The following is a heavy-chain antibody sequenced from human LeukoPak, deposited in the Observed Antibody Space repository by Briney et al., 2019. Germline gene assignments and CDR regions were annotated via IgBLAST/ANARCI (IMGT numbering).Heavy chain of an antibody. CDR3: ARNAPTYYYDSSGYRIPFDY. D-gene: IGHD3-22*01. CDR1: GFTFSDYY. CDR2: ISSSGSTI. Sequence: GGSLRLSCAASGFTFSDYYMSWIRQAPGKGLEWVSYISSSGSTIYYADSVKGRFTISRDNAKNSLYLQMNSLRAEDTAVYYCARNAPTYYYDSSGYRIPFDYWGQGTLVTVSS. V-gene: IGHV3-11*04. J-gene: IGHJ4*02.